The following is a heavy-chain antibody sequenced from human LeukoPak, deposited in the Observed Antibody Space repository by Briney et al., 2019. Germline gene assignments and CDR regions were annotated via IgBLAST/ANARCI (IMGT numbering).Heavy chain of an antibody. CDR3: AKDSTTLTTIDY. Sequence: PGGSLRLSCVASGFTVSRNYMSWVRQAPGKGLEWVSVIYSGGSTYYADSVKGRFTISRDSSKNTLYLQMNSLRADDTALYYCAKDSTTLTTIDYWGQGTLVTVSS. V-gene: IGHV3-53*01. CDR2: IYSGGST. J-gene: IGHJ4*02. CDR1: GFTVSRNY. D-gene: IGHD4-17*01.